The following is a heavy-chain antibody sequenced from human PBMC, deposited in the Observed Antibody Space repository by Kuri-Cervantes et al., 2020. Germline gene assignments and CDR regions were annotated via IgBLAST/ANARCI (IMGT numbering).Heavy chain of an antibody. CDR2: ISWNSGSI. V-gene: IGHV3-9*01. J-gene: IGHJ4*02. CDR1: GFTFDDYA. D-gene: IGHD5-18*01. Sequence: GGSLRLSCAASGFTFDDYAMHWVRQAPGKGLEWVSGISWNSGSIGYADSVKGRFTISRDNAKNSLYLQMNSLRAEDTAVYYCARVVPSQGSGYSYGTLDYWGQGTLVTIS. CDR3: ARVVPSQGSGYSYGTLDY.